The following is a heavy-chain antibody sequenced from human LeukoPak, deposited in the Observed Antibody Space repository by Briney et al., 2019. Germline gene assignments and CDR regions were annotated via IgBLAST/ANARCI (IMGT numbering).Heavy chain of an antibody. CDR3: AREEYSSDWYRHDS. J-gene: IGHJ4*02. D-gene: IGHD6-13*01. Sequence: SETLSLTCTVSGGSISSYYWSWIRQPPGKGLEWIGYIYYSGSTNYNPSLKSRVTISVDTSKNQFSLRLTSVTAADTAFYYCAREEYSSDWYRHDSWGQGTLVTVSS. CDR1: GGSISSYY. V-gene: IGHV4-59*12. CDR2: IYYSGST.